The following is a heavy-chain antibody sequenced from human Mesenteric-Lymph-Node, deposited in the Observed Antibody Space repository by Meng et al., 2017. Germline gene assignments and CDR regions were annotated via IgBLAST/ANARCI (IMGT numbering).Heavy chain of an antibody. D-gene: IGHD3-10*01. Sequence: SETLSLTCTVSGGSISSGSYYWSWIRQPAGKGLEWIGRIYTSGSTNYNPSLKSRVTISVDTSKNQFSLKLSSVTAADTAVYYCAGGLWFGELRFYYYYGMDVWGQGTTVTVSS. CDR3: AGGLWFGELRFYYYYGMDV. V-gene: IGHV4-61*02. CDR1: GGSISSGSYY. CDR2: IYTSGST. J-gene: IGHJ6*02.